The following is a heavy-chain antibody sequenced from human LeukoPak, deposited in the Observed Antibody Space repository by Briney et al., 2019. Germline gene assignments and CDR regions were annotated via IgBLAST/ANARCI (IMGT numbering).Heavy chain of an antibody. D-gene: IGHD2-2*01. CDR2: ISYDGSNK. CDR3: AREMAQLPPYYYYYMDV. J-gene: IGHJ6*03. Sequence: QPGGSLRLSCAASGFTFSSYAMHWVRQAPGKGLEWVAVISYDGSNKYYADSVKGRFTISRDNSKNTLYLQMNSLRAEDTAVYYCAREMAQLPPYYYYYMDVWGKGTTVTVSS. CDR1: GFTFSSYA. V-gene: IGHV3-30-3*01.